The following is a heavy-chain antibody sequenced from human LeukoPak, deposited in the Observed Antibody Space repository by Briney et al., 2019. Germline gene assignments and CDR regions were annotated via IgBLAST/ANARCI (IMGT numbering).Heavy chain of an antibody. CDR1: GFSLSTSGVG. D-gene: IGHD2-2*01. CDR3: AQSPQIGYCSSTSCLKWFDP. Sequence: SGPTLVKPTQTLTLTCTFSGFSLSTSGVGVGWIRQPPGKALEWIALIYWNDDEHYSPSLKSRLTITKDTSKKQVVLTMTNMDPVDTATYYCAQSPQIGYCSSTSCLKWFDPWGQGTLVTVSS. J-gene: IGHJ5*02. CDR2: IYWNDDE. V-gene: IGHV2-5*01.